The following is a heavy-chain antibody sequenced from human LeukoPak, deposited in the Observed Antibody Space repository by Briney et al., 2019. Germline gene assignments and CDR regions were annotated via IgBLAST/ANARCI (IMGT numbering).Heavy chain of an antibody. Sequence: NPSETLSLTCAVYGGSFSGYYWSWIRQPPGKGLEWIGEINHSGSTNYNPSLKSRVTISVDTSKNQFSLKLSSVTAADTAVYYCARVGIYDFWSGHSLVDYWGQGTLVTVSS. V-gene: IGHV4-34*01. J-gene: IGHJ4*02. CDR3: ARVGIYDFWSGHSLVDY. CDR2: INHSGST. D-gene: IGHD3-3*01. CDR1: GGSFSGYY.